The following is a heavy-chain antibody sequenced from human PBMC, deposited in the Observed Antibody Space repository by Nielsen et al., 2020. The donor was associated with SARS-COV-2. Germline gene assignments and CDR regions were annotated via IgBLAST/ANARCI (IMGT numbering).Heavy chain of an antibody. CDR3: ARACGGSGYYPGWFDP. J-gene: IGHJ5*02. CDR2: ISGSGGST. Sequence: GESLKISCAASGFTFSSYAMSWVRQAPGKGLEWVSAISGSGGSTYYADSVKGRFTISRDNSKNTLYLQMNSLRAEDTAVYYCARACGGSGYYPGWFDPWGQGTLVTVSS. CDR1: GFTFSSYA. V-gene: IGHV3-23*01. D-gene: IGHD3-22*01.